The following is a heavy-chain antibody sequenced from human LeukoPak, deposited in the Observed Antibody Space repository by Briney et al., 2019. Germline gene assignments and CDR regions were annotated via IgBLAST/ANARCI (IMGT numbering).Heavy chain of an antibody. CDR1: GGTFSSYA. V-gene: IGHV1-69*04. J-gene: IGHJ4*02. D-gene: IGHD3-3*01. Sequence: SVKVSCKASGGTFSSYAISWVRQAPGQGLEWMGRIIPILGIANYAQKFQGRVTLTADTSTATAYMELRGLRSDDTAVYYCQRVTIFGVVIDFDYWGQGTLVAVSS. CDR3: QRVTIFGVVIDFDY. CDR2: IIPILGIA.